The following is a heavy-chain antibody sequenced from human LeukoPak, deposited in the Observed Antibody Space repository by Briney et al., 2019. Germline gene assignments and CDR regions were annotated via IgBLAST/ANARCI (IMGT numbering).Heavy chain of an antibody. Sequence: GGSLRLSCAASGFTFDDYAMHWVRQAPGKGLEWVSGISWNSGSIGYADSVKGRFTISRDNAKNSLYLQMNSLRAEDTAVYYCAREDYGDSGNDYWGQGTLVTVSS. J-gene: IGHJ4*02. D-gene: IGHD4-17*01. CDR1: GFTFDDYA. V-gene: IGHV3-9*01. CDR3: AREDYGDSGNDY. CDR2: ISWNSGSI.